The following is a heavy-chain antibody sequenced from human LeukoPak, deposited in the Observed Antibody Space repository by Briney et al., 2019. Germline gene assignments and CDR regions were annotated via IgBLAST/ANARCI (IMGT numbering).Heavy chain of an antibody. V-gene: IGHV3-30*04. CDR2: ISVDGSAT. CDR1: GFTFHNYA. CDR3: ARDFGY. Sequence: GGSLRLSCAASGFTFHNYAMNWLRQTPDRGLFWVAAISVDGSATNYADSVKGRFTISRDNSKNTLYLRMNNLRPDDTAVYYCARDFGYWGQGTLVTVSS. J-gene: IGHJ4*02.